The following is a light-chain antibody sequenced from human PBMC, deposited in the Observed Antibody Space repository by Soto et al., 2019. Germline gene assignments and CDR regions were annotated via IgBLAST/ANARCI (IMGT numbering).Light chain of an antibody. CDR2: KAS. CDR1: QTISSW. J-gene: IGKJ1*01. Sequence: DILMTQSPSTLSGSVGDRVTITCRASQTISSWLAWYQQKPGKAPNLLIHKASHLESGVPSRFSGSGSGTEFTLTISSLQPGDFATYYCQHYNTYPWTFGQGTKVDIK. CDR3: QHYNTYPWT. V-gene: IGKV1-5*03.